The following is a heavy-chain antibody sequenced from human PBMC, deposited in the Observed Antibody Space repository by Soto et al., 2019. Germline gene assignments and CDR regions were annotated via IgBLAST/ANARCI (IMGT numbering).Heavy chain of an antibody. D-gene: IGHD6-13*01. CDR1: GGSISSGGYY. V-gene: IGHV4-31*03. J-gene: IGHJ6*03. CDR3: ARERVDRQQLLYYMDV. Sequence: QVQLQESGPGLVKPSQTLSLTCTVSGGSISSGGYYWSWLRQHPGKGLEWIGYIYYSGSTYYNPSLKSRVTKSVDTSKNQFSLKLSSVTAADTAVYYCARERVDRQQLLYYMDVWGKGTTVTVSS. CDR2: IYYSGST.